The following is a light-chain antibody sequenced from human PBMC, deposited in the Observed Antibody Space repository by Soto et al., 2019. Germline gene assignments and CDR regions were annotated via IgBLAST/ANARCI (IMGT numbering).Light chain of an antibody. CDR1: SSNIGSNY. Sequence: QSVLTQPPSASGTPGQRVTISCSGSSSNIGSNYVYWYQQLPGTAPKLLIYRSNQRPSGVPDRFSGSKSGTSASLAISGLRSEDEAEYYCAAWDDSLSGPVFGGGTKVTVL. CDR2: RSN. CDR3: AAWDDSLSGPV. J-gene: IGLJ2*01. V-gene: IGLV1-47*01.